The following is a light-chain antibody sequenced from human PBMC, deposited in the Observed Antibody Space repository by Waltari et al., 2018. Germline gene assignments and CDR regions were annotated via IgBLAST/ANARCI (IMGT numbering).Light chain of an antibody. Sequence: DIQMTQSPSSLSASAGDRVTITCQASQDISNYLNWYQQKPGKAPKLLIYGASNLETGVPSRFSGSGYGTDFTFTISSLQPEDIATYYCQQYDDFPYTFGQGTKLEIK. CDR1: QDISNY. CDR3: QQYDDFPYT. J-gene: IGKJ2*01. CDR2: GAS. V-gene: IGKV1-33*01.